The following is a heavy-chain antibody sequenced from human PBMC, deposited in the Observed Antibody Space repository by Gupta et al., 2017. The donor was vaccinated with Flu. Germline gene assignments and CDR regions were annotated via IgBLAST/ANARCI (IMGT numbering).Heavy chain of an antibody. CDR2: IIPIFGTA. D-gene: IGHD5-24*01. J-gene: IGHJ4*02. Sequence: QVQLVQSGAEVKTPGSSVKVSCKASGVTFSSYPISWVRQAPGQGLEWMGGIIPIFGTANYAQKFQGRVTITADESTSTAYMELSSLRSEDTAVYYCARSPPGDGYNPQYFDYWGQGTLVTVSS. V-gene: IGHV1-69*01. CDR3: ARSPPGDGYNPQYFDY. CDR1: GVTFSSYP.